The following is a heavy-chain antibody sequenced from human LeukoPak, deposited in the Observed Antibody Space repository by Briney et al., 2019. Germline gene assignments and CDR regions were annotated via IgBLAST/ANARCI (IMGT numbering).Heavy chain of an antibody. V-gene: IGHV3-9*01. D-gene: IGHD2-8*01. CDR1: GFTFSSYA. Sequence: GGSLRLSCAASGFTFSSYAMSWVRQAPGKGLEWVSGISWNSGSIGYADSVKGRFTISRDNAKNSLYLQMNSLRAEDTALYYCAKDMGDIVLKYGMDVWGQGTTVTVSS. J-gene: IGHJ6*02. CDR3: AKDMGDIVLKYGMDV. CDR2: ISWNSGSI.